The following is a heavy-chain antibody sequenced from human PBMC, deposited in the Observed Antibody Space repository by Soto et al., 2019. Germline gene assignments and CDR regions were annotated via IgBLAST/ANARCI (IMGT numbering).Heavy chain of an antibody. CDR1: GGSISSSNW. Sequence: SETLSLTCAVSGGSISSSNWWSWVRQPPGKGLEWIGEIYHSGSTNYNPSLKSRVTTSVDKSKNQFSLKLSSVTAADTAVYYCARARGALYDFWSGYPDYYYYGMDVWGQGTTVTVSS. CDR3: ARARGALYDFWSGYPDYYYYGMDV. CDR2: IYHSGST. D-gene: IGHD3-3*01. J-gene: IGHJ6*02. V-gene: IGHV4-4*02.